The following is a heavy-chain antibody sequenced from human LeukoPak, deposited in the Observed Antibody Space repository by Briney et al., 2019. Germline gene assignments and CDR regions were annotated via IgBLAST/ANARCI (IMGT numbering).Heavy chain of an antibody. CDR3: AKDRSGWRGDFDY. CDR1: GFTLSSYA. V-gene: IGHV3-23*01. CDR2: ISGSGGST. J-gene: IGHJ4*02. Sequence: GGSLRLSCAASGFTLSSYAMSRVRQAPGKGLEWVSAISGSGGSTYYADSVKGRFTISRDNSKNTLYLQMNSLRAEDTAVYYCAKDRSGWRGDFDYWGQGTLVTVSS. D-gene: IGHD6-19*01.